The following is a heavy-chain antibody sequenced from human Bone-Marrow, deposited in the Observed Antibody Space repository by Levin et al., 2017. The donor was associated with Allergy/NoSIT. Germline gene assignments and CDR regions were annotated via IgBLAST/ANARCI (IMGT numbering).Heavy chain of an antibody. CDR2: MSRNSGNT. CDR1: GGSLSSYD. J-gene: IGHJ4*02. V-gene: IGHV1-8*02. D-gene: IGHD1-26*01. CDR3: ATARGATEFDS. Sequence: GESLKISCRASGGSLSSYDINWVRQATGQGLEYMGWMSRNSGNTGYAQKFQGRITMARDSATDTFYMELTSLRFGDAAMYFCATARGATEFDSWGQGTLLTVSS.